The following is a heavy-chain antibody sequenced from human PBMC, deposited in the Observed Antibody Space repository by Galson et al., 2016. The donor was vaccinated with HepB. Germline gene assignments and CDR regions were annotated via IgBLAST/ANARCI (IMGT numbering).Heavy chain of an antibody. CDR2: IWYDGSNK. V-gene: IGHV3-33*01. CDR3: AREGPPKRMDF. Sequence: SLRLSCAASGFSFGSFGMHWVRQAPGKGLEWAAVIWYDGSNKYYADSVRGRFTISRDNSKNTLYLQMNSLRVEDTADYYCAREGPPKRMDFWGQGTTVTVSS. CDR1: GFSFGSFG. J-gene: IGHJ6*02.